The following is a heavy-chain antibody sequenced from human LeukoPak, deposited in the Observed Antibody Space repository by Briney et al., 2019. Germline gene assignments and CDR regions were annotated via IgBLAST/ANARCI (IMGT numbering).Heavy chain of an antibody. J-gene: IGHJ4*02. CDR3: ATVAAHGYSYGT. Sequence: ASVKVSCKVSGYTFTDYYMHWVQKAPGKGLEWMGLVDPEDGETIYAEKFQGRVTITADTSTDTAYMELSSLRSEDTAVYYCATVAAHGYSYGTWGQGTLVTVSS. CDR1: GYTFTDYY. D-gene: IGHD5-18*01. V-gene: IGHV1-69-2*01. CDR2: VDPEDGET.